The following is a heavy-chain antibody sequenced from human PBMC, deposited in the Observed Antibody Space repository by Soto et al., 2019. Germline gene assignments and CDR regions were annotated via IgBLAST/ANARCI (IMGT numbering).Heavy chain of an antibody. CDR3: ARGLSSFLGSPFDF. Sequence: SVKVSCKASGGTFNNYAVSWVRQAPGQGLEWMGGIIPILGTPNYAQNFQDRVTITADESTNTVYMGLSSLRPEDTAIYFCARGLSSFLGSPFDFWGQGTRVTVSS. CDR2: IIPILGTP. CDR1: GGTFNNYA. J-gene: IGHJ4*02. D-gene: IGHD6-6*01. V-gene: IGHV1-69*13.